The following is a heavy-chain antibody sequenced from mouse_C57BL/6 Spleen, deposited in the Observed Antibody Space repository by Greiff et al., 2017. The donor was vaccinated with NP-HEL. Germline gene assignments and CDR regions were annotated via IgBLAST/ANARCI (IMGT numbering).Heavy chain of an antibody. CDR2: INPSTGGT. J-gene: IGHJ4*01. CDR1: GYSFTGYY. CDR3: AREITTVVATGAMDY. V-gene: IGHV1-42*01. Sequence: VQLQQSGPELVKPGASVKISCKASGYSFTGYYMNWVKQSPEKSLEWIGEINPSTGGTTYNQKFKAKATLTVDKSSSPAYMQLKSRTSEDSAVYYCAREITTVVATGAMDYWGQGTSVTVSS. D-gene: IGHD1-1*01.